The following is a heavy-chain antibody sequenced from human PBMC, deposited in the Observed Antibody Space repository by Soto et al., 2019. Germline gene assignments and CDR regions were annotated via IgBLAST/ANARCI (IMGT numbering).Heavy chain of an antibody. CDR2: MCGYSKGT. CDR3: AWVHLVAGSAFYCAMDV. CDR1: GFDLTSSR. D-gene: IGHD6-6*01. J-gene: IGHJ6*04. V-gene: IGHV3-21*01. Sequence: PGGSLRLSCVASGFDLTSSRMNWVRQAPGKGLGWFASMCGYSKGTFCRHSVKSRFASSRDSAGTSLFLRNDSVKVEDTAVYHCAWVHLVAGSAFYCAMDVWGTGTAVTVAS.